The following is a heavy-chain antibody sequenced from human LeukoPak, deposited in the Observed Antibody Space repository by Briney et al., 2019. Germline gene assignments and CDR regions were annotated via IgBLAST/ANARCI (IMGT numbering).Heavy chain of an antibody. D-gene: IGHD6-19*01. Sequence: PSETLSLTCTVSGGSLSSSSYYWGWIRQPPGKGLEWLGSIYYSGSTYYNPSLKRRVTISVDTSKNQFSLNLTSVTAAATAVYYCPRLDQWLVTYYFDYWGQGTLVTVSS. J-gene: IGHJ4*02. CDR1: GGSLSSSSYY. V-gene: IGHV4-39*01. CDR3: PRLDQWLVTYYFDY. CDR2: IYYSGST.